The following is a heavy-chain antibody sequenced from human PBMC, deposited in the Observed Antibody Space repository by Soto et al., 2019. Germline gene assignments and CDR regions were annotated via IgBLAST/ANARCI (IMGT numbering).Heavy chain of an antibody. CDR3: ARVPSSSYHYFDY. J-gene: IGHJ4*02. CDR1: GFTVSSNY. CDR2: IYSGGTT. Sequence: GSLRLSCAASGFTVSSNYMSWVRQAPGKGLERVSIIYSGGTTYYADSVKGRFTISRDNSKNTLYLQMNSLRAEDTAVYYCARVPSSSYHYFDYWGQGTLVTVSS. V-gene: IGHV3-66*01. D-gene: IGHD6-13*01.